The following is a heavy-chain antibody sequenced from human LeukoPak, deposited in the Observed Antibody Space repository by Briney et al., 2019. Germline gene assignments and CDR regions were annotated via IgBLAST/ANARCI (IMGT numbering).Heavy chain of an antibody. D-gene: IGHD6-19*01. CDR2: ISCDGNNK. J-gene: IGHJ4*02. Sequence: GGSLRLSCAASGFTFRNYVMHWVRQAPGKGLEWVAVISCDGNNKYYADSVKGRFTISRDNSKNTLYLQMNSLRAEDTAVYYCARGLGCSSGWSKGYFDYWGQGTLVTVSS. CDR3: ARGLGCSSGWSKGYFDY. CDR1: GFTFRNYV. V-gene: IGHV3-30-3*01.